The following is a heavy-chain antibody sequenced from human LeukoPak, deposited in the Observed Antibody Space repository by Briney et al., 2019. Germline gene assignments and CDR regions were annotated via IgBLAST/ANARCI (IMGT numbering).Heavy chain of an antibody. CDR3: ARDSVRGVDLDV. CDR1: GGSFSGYY. D-gene: IGHD3-10*01. V-gene: IGHV4-4*07. Sequence: SETLSLTCAVYGGSFSGYYWSWIRQPAGKGLEWIGRIYISATTNYNPSLKSRVTMSVDTSKNQFSLKLSSVTAADTAVYYCARDSVRGVDLDVWGKGPTVTISS. J-gene: IGHJ6*04. CDR2: IYISATT.